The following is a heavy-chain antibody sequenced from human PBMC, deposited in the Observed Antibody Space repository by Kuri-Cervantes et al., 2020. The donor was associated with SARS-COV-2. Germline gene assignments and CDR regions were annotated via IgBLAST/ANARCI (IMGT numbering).Heavy chain of an antibody. J-gene: IGHJ4*02. V-gene: IGHV4-39*02. Sequence: GSLRLSCTVSGGSISSSSYYWGWIRQPPGKGLEWIGSIYYSGSTYDNPSLKSRVTISVDTSKNQFSLKLSSVTAADTAVYYCARDSMTTRDFDYWGQGTLVTVSS. D-gene: IGHD4-11*01. CDR1: GGSISSSSYY. CDR3: ARDSMTTRDFDY. CDR2: IYYSGST.